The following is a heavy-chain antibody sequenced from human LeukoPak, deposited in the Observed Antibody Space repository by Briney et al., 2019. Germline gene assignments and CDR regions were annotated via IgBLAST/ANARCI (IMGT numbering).Heavy chain of an antibody. CDR1: GYTFTGYY. CDR2: IIPIFGTA. Sequence: SVKVSCKASGYTFTGYYMHWVRQAPGQGLEWMGVIIPIFGTANYAQKFQGRVTITADKSTSTAYMELSSLRSEDTAVYYCASSPLTDGYNYPYYYYYMDVWGKGTTVTVSS. CDR3: ASSPLTDGYNYPYYYYYMDV. D-gene: IGHD5-24*01. V-gene: IGHV1-69*06. J-gene: IGHJ6*03.